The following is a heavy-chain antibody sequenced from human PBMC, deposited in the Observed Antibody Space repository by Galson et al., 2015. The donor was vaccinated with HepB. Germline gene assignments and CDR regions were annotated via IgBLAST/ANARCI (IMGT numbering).Heavy chain of an antibody. V-gene: IGHV1-69*13. D-gene: IGHD4-11*01. J-gene: IGHJ6*02. CDR2: IIPIFGTA. CDR1: GGTFSSYA. CDR3: ARGYRPRADYYYYGMDV. Sequence: SVKVSCKASGGTFSSYAISWVRQAPGQGLEWMGGIIPIFGTANYAQRFQGRVTITADESTSTAYMELSSLRSEDTAVYYCARGYRPRADYYYYGMDVWGQGTTVTVSS.